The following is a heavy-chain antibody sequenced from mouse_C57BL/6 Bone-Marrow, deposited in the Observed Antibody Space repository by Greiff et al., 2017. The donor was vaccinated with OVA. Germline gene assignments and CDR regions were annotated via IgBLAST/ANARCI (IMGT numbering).Heavy chain of an antibody. CDR1: GFSLTSYG. J-gene: IGHJ3*01. CDR2: IWRGGST. Sequence: QVQLKQSGPGLVQPSQSLSITCTVSGFSLTSYGVHWVRQSPGKGLEWLGVIWRGGSTDYNAAFMFRLSITKDNSKSQVFFKMNSLQADDTAIYDGASIDYDYDGWFAYWGQGTLVTVSA. V-gene: IGHV2-5*01. D-gene: IGHD2-4*01. CDR3: ASIDYDYDGWFAY.